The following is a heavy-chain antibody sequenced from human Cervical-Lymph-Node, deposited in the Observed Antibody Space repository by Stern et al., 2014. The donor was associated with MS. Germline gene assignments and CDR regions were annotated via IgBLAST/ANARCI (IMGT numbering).Heavy chain of an antibody. V-gene: IGHV3-33*01. Sequence: VQLVESGGGVVQPGRSLRLSCAASGFTFRSYGIHWVRQAPGKGLEWVALGWDDGNNESFADFVKGRFTISRDNSRQTVYLQMDNLRVEDTAIYFCARGGDFKWAVRSQFFDYWGQGTLITVSS. CDR3: ARGGDFKWAVRSQFFDY. D-gene: IGHD1-26*01. J-gene: IGHJ4*02. CDR2: GWDDGNNE. CDR1: GFTFRSYG.